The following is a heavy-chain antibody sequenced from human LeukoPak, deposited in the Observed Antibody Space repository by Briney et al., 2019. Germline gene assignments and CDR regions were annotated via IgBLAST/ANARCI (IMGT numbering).Heavy chain of an antibody. Sequence: SETLSLTCTVSGGSISSSHWSWIRQPPGKGLEWIGNIHTSGGTNYSPSLKSRVTISADPSRNQFSLKLSSVTAADTAVYYCARGTSTVVTPNYYYYYCMDVWGKGTTVTVSS. J-gene: IGHJ6*03. D-gene: IGHD4-23*01. CDR1: GGSISSSH. CDR2: IHTSGGT. CDR3: ARGTSTVVTPNYYYYYCMDV. V-gene: IGHV4-4*09.